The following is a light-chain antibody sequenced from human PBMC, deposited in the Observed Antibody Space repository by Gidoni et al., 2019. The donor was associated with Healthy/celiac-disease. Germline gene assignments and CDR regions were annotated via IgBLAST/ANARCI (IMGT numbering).Light chain of an antibody. Sequence: EIVLTQSPATLSLSPGERATLSCRASQSVSSYLAWSQKKPGQAPRLLIYDASNRATGIPARFSGRGSGTDFTLTISSLEPEDFAVYYCQQRSNWPPTFGQGTKVEIK. V-gene: IGKV3-11*01. CDR3: QQRSNWPPT. CDR1: QSVSSY. CDR2: DAS. J-gene: IGKJ1*01.